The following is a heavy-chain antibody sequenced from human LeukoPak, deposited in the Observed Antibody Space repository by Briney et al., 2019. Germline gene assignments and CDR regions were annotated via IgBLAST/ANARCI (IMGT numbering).Heavy chain of an antibody. CDR1: GFTFSSYS. CDR2: ISGSSRTM. V-gene: IGHV3-48*04. CDR3: ARDLGLYDYGGNIDY. D-gene: IGHD4-23*01. J-gene: IGHJ4*02. Sequence: PGGSLRLSCAASGFTFSSYSIYWIRQAPGKGLERFSYISGSSRTMYYADTVKGRFTISRDNAKNSLYLQMNSLRAEDTAVYYCARDLGLYDYGGNIDYWGQGTLVTVSS.